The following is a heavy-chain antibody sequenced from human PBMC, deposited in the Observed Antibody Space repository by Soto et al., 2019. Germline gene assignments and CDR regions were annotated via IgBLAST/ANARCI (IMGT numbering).Heavy chain of an antibody. CDR1: GFTFSSYG. CDR3: AKDPDLSSWPHYYYYYGMDV. V-gene: IGHV3-30*18. D-gene: IGHD6-13*01. Sequence: GGSLRLSCAASGFTFSSYGMHWVRQAPGKGLEWVAVISYDGSNKYYAESVKGRFTISRDNSKNTLYLQINSLRAEDTAVYYCAKDPDLSSWPHYYYYYGMDVWGQGTTVTVSS. CDR2: ISYDGSNK. J-gene: IGHJ6*02.